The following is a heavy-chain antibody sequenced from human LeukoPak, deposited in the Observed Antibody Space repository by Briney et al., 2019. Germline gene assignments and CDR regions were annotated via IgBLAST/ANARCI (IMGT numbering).Heavy chain of an antibody. J-gene: IGHJ5*02. CDR2: INHSGST. CDR3: ARAKSQGFTIFGVVIETFDP. D-gene: IGHD3-3*01. V-gene: IGHV4-34*01. Sequence: PSETLSLTCAVYGGSFSGYYWSWICQPPGKGLEWIGEINHSGSTNYNPSLKSRVTISVDTSKNQFSLKLSSVTAADTAVYYYARAKSQGFTIFGVVIETFDPWGQGTLVTVSS. CDR1: GGSFSGYY.